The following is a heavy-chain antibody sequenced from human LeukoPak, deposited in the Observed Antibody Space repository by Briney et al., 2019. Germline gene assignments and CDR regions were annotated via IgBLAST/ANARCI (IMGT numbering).Heavy chain of an antibody. Sequence: SGTLSLTCAVSGGSISSSNWWSWVRQPPGKGLEWIGEIYHSGTTNYNPSLKSRVTISLDKSKNQFSLKLSSVTAADTAVYYCARLNYYDSAQETFDYWGQGTLVTVSS. CDR2: IYHSGTT. V-gene: IGHV4-4*02. J-gene: IGHJ4*02. CDR1: GGSISSSNW. CDR3: ARLNYYDSAQETFDY. D-gene: IGHD3-22*01.